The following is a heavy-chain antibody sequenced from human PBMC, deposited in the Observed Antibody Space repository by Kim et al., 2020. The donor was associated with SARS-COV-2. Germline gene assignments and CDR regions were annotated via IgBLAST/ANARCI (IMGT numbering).Heavy chain of an antibody. CDR3: ASSVGAPSVVAATNWFDP. CDR2: INAGNGNT. J-gene: IGHJ5*02. D-gene: IGHD2-15*01. Sequence: ASVKVSCKASGYTFTSYAMHWVRQAPGQRLEWMGWINAGNGNTKYSQKFQGRVTITRDTSASTAYMELSSLRSEDTAVYYCASSVGAPSVVAATNWFDPWGQGTLVTVSS. V-gene: IGHV1-3*01. CDR1: GYTFTSYA.